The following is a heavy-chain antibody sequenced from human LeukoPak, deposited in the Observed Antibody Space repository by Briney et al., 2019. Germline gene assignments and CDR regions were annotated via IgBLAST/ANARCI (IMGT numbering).Heavy chain of an antibody. D-gene: IGHD1-26*01. V-gene: IGHV4-59*01. CDR1: GGSISSYY. CDR3: ARLLPGQLLSYYYYGMDV. Sequence: PSETLSLTCTVSGGSISSYYWSWIRQPPGKGLEWIGYIYYSGSTNYNPSLKGRVTISVDTSKNQFSLKLSSVTAADTAVYYCARLLPGQLLSYYYYGMDVWGQGTTVTVSS. CDR2: IYYSGST. J-gene: IGHJ6*02.